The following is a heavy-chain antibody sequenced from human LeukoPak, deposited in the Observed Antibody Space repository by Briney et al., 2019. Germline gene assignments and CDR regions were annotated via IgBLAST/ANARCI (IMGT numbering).Heavy chain of an antibody. V-gene: IGHV1-46*01. CDR2: INPSGGST. CDR1: GYTFTSYY. D-gene: IGHD6-19*01. CDR3: AREAVAGDDAFAI. Sequence: APVKVSCKASGYTFTSYYMHWMRQAPGQGLEWMGIINPSGGSTSYAQKFQGRVTMTRDTSTSTVYMELSSLRSEDTAVYYCAREAVAGDDAFAIWGQGTMVTVSS. J-gene: IGHJ3*02.